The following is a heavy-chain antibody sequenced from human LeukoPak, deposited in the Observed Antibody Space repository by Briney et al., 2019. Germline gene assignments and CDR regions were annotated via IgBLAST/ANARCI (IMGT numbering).Heavy chain of an antibody. V-gene: IGHV4-30-2*06. J-gene: IGHJ4*02. CDR1: GGSISSGGFS. D-gene: IGHD4-17*01. Sequence: SQTLSLTCAVSGGSISSGGFSWNWIRQSPGKGLEWIGYSYHGGSTFYNPSLKSQVTISVDRSRNQFSLKLTSATAADTAMYYCARGAYGDYVYGDYFDYWGQGALVTVSS. CDR2: SYHGGST. CDR3: ARGAYGDYVYGDYFDY.